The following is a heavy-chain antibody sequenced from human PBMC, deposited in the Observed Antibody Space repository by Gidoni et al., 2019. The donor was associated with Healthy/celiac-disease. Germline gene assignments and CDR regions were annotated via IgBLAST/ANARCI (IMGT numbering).Heavy chain of an antibody. CDR3: ARDTYSGTHREYYYYYGMDV. CDR2: INAGNGNT. Sequence: QVQLVQSGAEVTKPGAAVQVSSKASGYTFPSYAMHWVRQAPGQRLEWMGWINAGNGNTNYSQKFQGRVTITRDTFASTAYMELSSLRSEDTAVYYCARDTYSGTHREYYYYYGMDVWGQGTTVTVSS. J-gene: IGHJ6*02. V-gene: IGHV1-3*01. D-gene: IGHD3-10*01. CDR1: GYTFPSYA.